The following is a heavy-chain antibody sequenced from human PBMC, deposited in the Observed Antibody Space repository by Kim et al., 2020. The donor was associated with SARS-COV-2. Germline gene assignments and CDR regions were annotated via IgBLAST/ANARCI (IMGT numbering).Heavy chain of an antibody. CDR3: AKDMNYYGSGSYLDY. J-gene: IGHJ4*02. CDR2: ISYDGSDK. V-gene: IGHV3-30*18. D-gene: IGHD3-10*01. CDR1: GFTFSSYG. Sequence: GGSLRLSCAASGFTFSSYGMHWVRQAPGKGLEWVAVISYDGSDKYYADSVKGRFTISRDNSKNTPYLQMNSLRAEDTAVYYCAKDMNYYGSGSYLDYWGQGTLVTVSS.